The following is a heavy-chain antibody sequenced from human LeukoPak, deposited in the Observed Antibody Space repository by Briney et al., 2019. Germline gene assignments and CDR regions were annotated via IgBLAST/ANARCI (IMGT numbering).Heavy chain of an antibody. J-gene: IGHJ4*02. D-gene: IGHD2-15*01. CDR1: GGSNSSGGYY. Sequence: SETLSLTCTVSGGSNSSGGYYWSWIRQPPGKGLEWIGYIYHSGSTYYNPSLKSRVTISVDRSKNQFSLKLSSVTAADTAVYYCAGYCSGGSCPDSWGQGTLVTVSS. CDR3: AGYCSGGSCPDS. CDR2: IYHSGST. V-gene: IGHV4-30-2*01.